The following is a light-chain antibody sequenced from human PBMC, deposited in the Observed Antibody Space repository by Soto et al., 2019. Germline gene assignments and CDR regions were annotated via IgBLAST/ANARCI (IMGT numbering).Light chain of an antibody. J-gene: IGLJ1*01. CDR2: GNS. CDR1: SSNIGAGYD. Sequence: QSVLTQPPSVSGAPGQRVTISCTGSSSNIGAGYDVHWYQQLPGTAPKLLIYGNSNRPSGVPDRFSGSKSGTSASLAITGLQAEDEADYYCQSYDSSLSGSSYVFGTGTKVPLL. V-gene: IGLV1-40*01. CDR3: QSYDSSLSGSSYV.